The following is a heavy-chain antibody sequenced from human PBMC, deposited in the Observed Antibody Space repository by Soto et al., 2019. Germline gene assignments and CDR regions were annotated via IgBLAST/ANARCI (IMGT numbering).Heavy chain of an antibody. D-gene: IGHD3-22*01. CDR3: AREGGSYDSGGYLIRGAFDI. Sequence: SETLSLTCSVSGDSISRIGYYWTWIRQHPEKGLEWIGNIYFRGNTYYSPSLESRLTISVDTSKNQFSLKLTSVTAADTAVYYCAREGGSYDSGGYLIRGAFDIWGQGTMVTVSS. CDR1: GDSISRIGYY. J-gene: IGHJ3*02. V-gene: IGHV4-31*03. CDR2: IYFRGNT.